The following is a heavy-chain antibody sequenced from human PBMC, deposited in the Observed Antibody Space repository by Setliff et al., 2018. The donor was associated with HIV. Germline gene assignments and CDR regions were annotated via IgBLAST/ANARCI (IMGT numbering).Heavy chain of an antibody. CDR1: GYTFTSYD. CDR2: MNPNSGNT. D-gene: IGHD6-13*01. J-gene: IGHJ3*02. CDR3: ARGLLSSSWVHDAFDI. Sequence: ASVKVSCKASGYTFTSYDVNWVRQATGQGLEWMGWMNPNSGNTGYAQKFRGRVTMTRNTSISTAYMELSSLRSEDTAVYYCARGLLSSSWVHDAFDIWGQGTMVTVSS. V-gene: IGHV1-8*01.